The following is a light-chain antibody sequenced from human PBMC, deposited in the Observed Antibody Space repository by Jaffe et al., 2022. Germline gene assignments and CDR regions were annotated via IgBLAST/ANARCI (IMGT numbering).Light chain of an antibody. V-gene: IGLV2-14*03. CDR1: ISDVGSYNY. Sequence: QSDLTQPASVSGSPGQSITISCTGTISDVGSYNYVSWYQQHPGKAPKVMIYDVSNRPSGVSNRFSGSKSGNTASLTISGLQAEDEADYYCSSYTDSSTLVLGTGTKVTVL. CDR3: SSYTDSSTLV. J-gene: IGLJ1*01. CDR2: DVS.